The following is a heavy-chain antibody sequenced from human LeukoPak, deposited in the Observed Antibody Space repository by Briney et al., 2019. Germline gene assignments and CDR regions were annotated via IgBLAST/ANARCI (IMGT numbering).Heavy chain of an antibody. CDR1: GFTFSSSW. CDR3: AKFIAAPFYFDY. CDR2: ISSSSYI. Sequence: KPGGSLRLSCAASGFTFSSSWMYWVRQAPGKGLEWVSSISSSSYIYYADSVKGRFTISRDNAKSSLYLQMNSLRAEDTAVYYCAKFIAAPFYFDYWGQGTLVTVSS. V-gene: IGHV3-21*01. J-gene: IGHJ4*02. D-gene: IGHD6-13*01.